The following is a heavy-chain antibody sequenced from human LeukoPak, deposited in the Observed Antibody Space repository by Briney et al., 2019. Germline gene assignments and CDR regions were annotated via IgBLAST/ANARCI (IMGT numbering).Heavy chain of an antibody. V-gene: IGHV3-30-3*01. CDR3: ARDRNEYSSSPEWGDIDY. D-gene: IGHD6-13*01. Sequence: PGGSLRLSCAASGFTFSSYAMHWVRQAPGKGLEWVAVISYDGSNKYYADSVKGRFTISRDNSKNTLYLQMNSLRAEDTAVYYCARDRNEYSSSPEWGDIDYWGQGTLVTVSS. CDR2: ISYDGSNK. J-gene: IGHJ4*02. CDR1: GFTFSSYA.